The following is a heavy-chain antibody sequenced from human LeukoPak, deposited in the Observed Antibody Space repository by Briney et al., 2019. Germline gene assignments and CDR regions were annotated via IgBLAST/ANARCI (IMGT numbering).Heavy chain of an antibody. V-gene: IGHV4-59*12. CDR3: ARGYCSSTSCYVFDY. J-gene: IGHJ4*02. CDR1: GGSISSYY. D-gene: IGHD2-2*01. CDR2: IYYSGST. Sequence: SETLSLTCTVSGGSISSYYWSWIRQPPGKGLEWIGYIYYSGSTNYNPSLKSRVTMSVDTSKNQFSLKLSSVTAADTAVYYCARGYCSSTSCYVFDYWGQGTLVTVSS.